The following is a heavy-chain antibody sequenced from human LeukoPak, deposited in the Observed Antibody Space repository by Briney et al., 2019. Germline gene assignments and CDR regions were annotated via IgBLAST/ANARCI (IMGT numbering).Heavy chain of an antibody. Sequence: PSETLSLTCAVSGYSISSGYYWGWLRQPPGKGLEWIGSIYHSGSTYYNPSLKSRVTISVDTSKNQFSMKLSPVTAADTAVFYCARSGCSSISCSLYFDYWGQGTLVTVSS. V-gene: IGHV4-38-2*01. CDR1: GYSISSGYY. J-gene: IGHJ4*02. CDR2: IYHSGST. D-gene: IGHD2-2*01. CDR3: ARSGCSSISCSLYFDY.